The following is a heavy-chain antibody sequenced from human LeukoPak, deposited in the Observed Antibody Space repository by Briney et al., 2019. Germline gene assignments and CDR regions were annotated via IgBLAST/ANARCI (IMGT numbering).Heavy chain of an antibody. J-gene: IGHJ3*02. D-gene: IGHD2-8*02. V-gene: IGHV3-48*03. CDR1: GFTFSNYE. CDR3: AREGPLVAPDSFDI. Sequence: GGSLRLSCEGSGFTFSNYEMNWVRQASGKGLEWVSYISSSGSAIHYADSVKGRFTISRDNAKNSLYLQLNSLRAEDTAVYYCAREGPLVAPDSFDIWGQGTMVIVSS. CDR2: ISSSGSAI.